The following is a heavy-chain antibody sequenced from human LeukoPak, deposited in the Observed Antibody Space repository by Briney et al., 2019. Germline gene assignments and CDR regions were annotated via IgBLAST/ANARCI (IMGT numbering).Heavy chain of an antibody. Sequence: SETLSLTCAVYGGSFSGYYWSWIRQPPGKGLEWIGEINHSGSTNYNPSLKSRVTISVDTSKNQLSLKLSSVTAADTAVYYCARGSEGVSSGYDIDYWGQGTLVTVSS. V-gene: IGHV4-34*01. CDR2: INHSGST. CDR1: GGSFSGYY. D-gene: IGHD3-22*01. CDR3: ARGSEGVSSGYDIDY. J-gene: IGHJ4*02.